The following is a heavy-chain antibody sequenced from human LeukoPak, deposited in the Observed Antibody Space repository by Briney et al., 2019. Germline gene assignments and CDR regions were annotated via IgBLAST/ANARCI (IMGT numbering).Heavy chain of an antibody. D-gene: IGHD3-22*01. J-gene: IGHJ4*02. CDR1: GFTFTSFS. CDR3: ARLRRNGDSGGFYYYYDY. CDR2: INTVATYI. Sequence: GGSLRLSCAASGFTFTSFSFNWVRQAPGKGLEWVSSINTVATYIYYADSVRGRFTISRDNAKNSVYLQMDSLRAEDTGVYYCARLRRNGDSGGFYYYYDYWGQGTLVTVSS. V-gene: IGHV3-21*01.